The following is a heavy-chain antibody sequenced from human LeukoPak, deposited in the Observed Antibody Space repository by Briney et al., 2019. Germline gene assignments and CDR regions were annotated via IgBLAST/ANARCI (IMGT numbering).Heavy chain of an antibody. Sequence: PGGSLRLSCAASGFTFSSYWMSWVRQAPGKGLEWVANIKQDGGEKYYVDSVKGRFTISRDSAKNSLYLQMNSLRAEDTAVYYCARVLTVAPFDYWGQGTLVTVSS. J-gene: IGHJ4*02. CDR1: GFTFSSYW. V-gene: IGHV3-7*01. CDR2: IKQDGGEK. D-gene: IGHD4-11*01. CDR3: ARVLTVAPFDY.